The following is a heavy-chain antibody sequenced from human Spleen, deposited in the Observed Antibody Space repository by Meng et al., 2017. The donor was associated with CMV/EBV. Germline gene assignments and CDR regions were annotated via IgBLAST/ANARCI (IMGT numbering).Heavy chain of an antibody. J-gene: IGHJ6*02. CDR1: GFTCSSYG. CDR2: IRYDGSNK. Sequence: GGSLRLSCAASGFTCSSYGMHWVRQAPGKGLEWVAFIRYDGSNKYYADSVKGRFTISRDNSKNTLYLQMNSLRAEDTAVYYCAKTTVTIDTYYYYYGMDVWGQGTTVTVSS. V-gene: IGHV3-30*02. D-gene: IGHD4-11*01. CDR3: AKTTVTIDTYYYYYGMDV.